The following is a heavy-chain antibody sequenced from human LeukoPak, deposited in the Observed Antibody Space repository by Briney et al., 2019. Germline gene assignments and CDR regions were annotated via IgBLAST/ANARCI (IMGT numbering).Heavy chain of an antibody. CDR3: AKDPWNLGYCSSTSCYVRDRNYYGMDV. CDR1: GFTFSSYG. Sequence: GGSLRLSCAASGFTFSSYGMHWVRQAPGKGLEWVAFIRYDGSNKYYADSVKGRFTISRDNSKNTLYLQMNSLRAEDTAVCYCAKDPWNLGYCSSTSCYVRDRNYYGMDVWGQGTTVTVSS. D-gene: IGHD2-2*01. J-gene: IGHJ6*02. V-gene: IGHV3-30*02. CDR2: IRYDGSNK.